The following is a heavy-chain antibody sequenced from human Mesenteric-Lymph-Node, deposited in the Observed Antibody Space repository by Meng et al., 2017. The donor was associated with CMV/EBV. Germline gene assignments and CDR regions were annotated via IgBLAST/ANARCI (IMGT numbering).Heavy chain of an antibody. V-gene: IGHV2-70D*14. J-gene: IGHJ6*02. D-gene: IGHD5-24*01. CDR2: IDWDDEK. CDR1: GFSLSTVGVR. CDR3: ARSAPTFIYAMDV. Sequence: SGPTLVKPTQTLTLACAFSGFSLSTVGVRVAWIRQPPGKALEWLGRIDWDDEKFYSTSMKTRLTISKDTSKNQVVLTLTNMDSVDTATYYCARSAPTFIYAMDVWGQGAPVTVSS.